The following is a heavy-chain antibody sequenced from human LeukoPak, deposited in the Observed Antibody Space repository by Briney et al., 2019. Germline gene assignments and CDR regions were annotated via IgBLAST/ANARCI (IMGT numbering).Heavy chain of an antibody. CDR2: INHSGST. CDR1: GGSFSGYY. V-gene: IGHV4-34*01. CDR3: ARAGRIASAGYYFDY. J-gene: IGHJ4*02. Sequence: SETLSLTCAVYGGSFSGYYWSWIRQPPGKGLEWIGEINHSGSTNYRPALNSRVTISVDTSKNQYSLKLSSVTAADTAVYYCARAGRIASAGYYFDYWGQGTLVTVSS. D-gene: IGHD6-13*01.